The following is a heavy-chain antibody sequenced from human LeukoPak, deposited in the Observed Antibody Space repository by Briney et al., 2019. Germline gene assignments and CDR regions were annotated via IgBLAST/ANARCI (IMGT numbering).Heavy chain of an antibody. D-gene: IGHD6-13*01. V-gene: IGHV4-61*01. Sequence: PSETLSLTCTVSGGSVSSGSYYWSWIRQPPGKGLEWIGYIYYSGSTNYNPSLESRVTISVDTSKNQFSLKLSSVTAADTAVYYCARAAGIWFDPWGQGTLVTVSS. CDR3: ARAAGIWFDP. CDR1: GGSVSSGSYY. CDR2: IYYSGST. J-gene: IGHJ5*02.